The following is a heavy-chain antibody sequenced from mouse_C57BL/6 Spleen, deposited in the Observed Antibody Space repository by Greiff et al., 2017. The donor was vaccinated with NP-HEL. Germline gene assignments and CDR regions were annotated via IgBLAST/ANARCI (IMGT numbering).Heavy chain of an antibody. CDR2: IWGDGST. D-gene: IGHD2-1*01. V-gene: IGHV2-3*01. CDR1: GFSLTSYG. J-gene: IGHJ4*01. Sequence: QVQLKESGPGLVAPSQSLSITCTVSGFSLTSYGVSWVRQPPGKGLEWLGVIWGDGSTNYHSALISRLSISKDNSKGQIFLKLNSLQTDDTATYYCAEGRAIYYGNFYAMDYWGQGTSVTVSS. CDR3: AEGRAIYYGNFYAMDY.